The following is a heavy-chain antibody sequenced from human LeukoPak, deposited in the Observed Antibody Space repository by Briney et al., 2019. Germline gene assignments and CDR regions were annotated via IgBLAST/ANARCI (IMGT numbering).Heavy chain of an antibody. CDR1: GITFSTFP. CDR2: INSNGGST. D-gene: IGHD4-17*01. J-gene: IGHJ4*02. V-gene: IGHV3-64D*06. Sequence: GGSLRLSRSASGITFSTFPMHWVRQAPGKGPEYVSAINSNGGSTYYADSVKGRFTISRDNSKNTVYLQMSSLRPEDTAVYYCVTYGDETQAIRVLDYWGQGTLVTVSS. CDR3: VTYGDETQAIRVLDY.